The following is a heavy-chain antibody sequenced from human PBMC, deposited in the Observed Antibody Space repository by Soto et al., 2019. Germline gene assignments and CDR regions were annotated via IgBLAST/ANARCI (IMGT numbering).Heavy chain of an antibody. CDR1: GYSFTSYL. V-gene: IGHV5-51*01. CDR3: ARLGTMAEPDG. Sequence: GESLKISCKGSGYSFTSYLIGWVRQMPGKGLEWMGIIYPGDSETRYSPSFEGQVTISVDKSTSTAYLQWSSLKASDTAMYYCARLGTMAEPDGWGQGTLVTVSS. J-gene: IGHJ4*02. D-gene: IGHD1-7*01. CDR2: IYPGDSET.